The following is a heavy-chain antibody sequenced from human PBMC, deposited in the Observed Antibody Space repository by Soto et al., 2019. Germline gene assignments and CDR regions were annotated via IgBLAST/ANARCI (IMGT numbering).Heavy chain of an antibody. D-gene: IGHD6-19*01. CDR1: GYTFSGDY. Sequence: GASVKVSCKASGYTFSGDYIHWVRQAPGQGLEWMGWINPNSGGTNYAQKFQGWVTMTRDTSISTAYMELSRLTSDGTAVYYCARVGRCGSARGWYEYWGQGTLVTVSS. V-gene: IGHV1-2*04. J-gene: IGHJ4*02. CDR3: ARVGRCGSARGWYEY. CDR2: INPNSGGT.